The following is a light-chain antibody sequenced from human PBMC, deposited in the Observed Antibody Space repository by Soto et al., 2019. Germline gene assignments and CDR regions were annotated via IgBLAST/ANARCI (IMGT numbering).Light chain of an antibody. V-gene: IGKV3-15*01. Sequence: ESGLKESPGTVSLSRGETASLSCGASQSVSDYLAWYQQKPGQAPRLLIYGASTRATGIPARFSGSGSGTEFTLTISSLQSEDFAVYYCQQYNNWPPITFAQGTLLE. CDR3: QQYNNWPPIT. CDR2: GAS. J-gene: IGKJ5*01. CDR1: QSVSDY.